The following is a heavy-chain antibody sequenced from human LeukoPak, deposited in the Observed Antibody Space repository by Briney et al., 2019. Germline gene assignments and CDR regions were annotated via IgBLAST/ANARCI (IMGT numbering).Heavy chain of an antibody. V-gene: IGHV1-69*04. CDR1: GGTFSSYA. CDR3: ARPLSDIVATLNY. J-gene: IGHJ4*02. D-gene: IGHD5-12*01. Sequence: GASVKVSCKASGGTFSSYAISWVRQAPGQGLEWMGRIIPILGIANYAQKFQGRVTITADKSTSTAYMELSSLRSEDTAVYYCARPLSDIVATLNYWGQGTLVTVSS. CDR2: IIPILGIA.